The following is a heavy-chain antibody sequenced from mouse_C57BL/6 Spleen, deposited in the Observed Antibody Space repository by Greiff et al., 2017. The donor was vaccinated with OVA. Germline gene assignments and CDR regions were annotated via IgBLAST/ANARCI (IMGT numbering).Heavy chain of an antibody. J-gene: IGHJ2*01. V-gene: IGHV1-52*01. CDR3: ARDYGSNENYFDY. D-gene: IGHD1-1*01. CDR1: GYTFTSYW. CDR2: IDPSDSET. Sequence: QVQLQQPGAELVRPGSSVKLSCKASGYTFTSYWMHWVKQRPIQGLEWIGNIDPSDSETHYNQKFKDKATLTVDKSSSTAYMQLSSLTSEDSAVDYGARDYGSNENYFDYWGQGTTLTVSS.